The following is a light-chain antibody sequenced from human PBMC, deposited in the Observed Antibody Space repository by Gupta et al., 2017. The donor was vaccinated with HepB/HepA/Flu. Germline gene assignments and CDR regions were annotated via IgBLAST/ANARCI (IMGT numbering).Light chain of an antibody. J-gene: IGKJ1*01. CDR2: ASS. V-gene: IGKV1-39*01. CDR1: QNVHNH. CDR3: QQTDSLPQA. Sequence: DTQMTQSPSSLSASVGDGVTITCRASQNVHNHLNWYHQKPGKPPKLLIYASSTLQSGVPSRFSGSESGTDFTLTINRLQPEDFGTYYCQQTDSLPQAFGQGTKV.